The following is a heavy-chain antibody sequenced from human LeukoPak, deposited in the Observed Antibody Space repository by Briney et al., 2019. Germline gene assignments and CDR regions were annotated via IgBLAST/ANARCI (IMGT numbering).Heavy chain of an antibody. D-gene: IGHD5-24*01. V-gene: IGHV3-48*01. J-gene: IGHJ4*02. CDR1: GFTFSSYS. CDR2: ISSSSSTI. CDR3: ARVREARWLQSDYYFDY. Sequence: GGSLRLSCAASGFTFSSYSMTWVRQAPGKGLEWVSYISSSSSTIYYADSVKGRFTISRDNAKNSLYLQMNSLRAEDTAVYYCARVREARWLQSDYYFDYWGQGTLVTVSS.